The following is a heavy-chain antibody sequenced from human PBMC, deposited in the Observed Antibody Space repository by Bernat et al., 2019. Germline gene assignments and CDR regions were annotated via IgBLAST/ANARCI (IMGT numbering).Heavy chain of an antibody. V-gene: IGHV3-74*03. CDR3: TTAESSSLVDAFDI. D-gene: IGHD6-13*01. CDR1: GFTFRSYW. CDR2: INSDGSST. J-gene: IGHJ3*02. Sequence: EVQVVESGGGLVQPGGSLRLSCAGSGFTFRSYWMHWVRQVPGKGLVWVSRINSDGSSTTYADSVKGRFTISRDNAKNTVYLQMNSLKTEDTAVYYCTTAESSSLVDAFDIWGQGTMVTVSS.